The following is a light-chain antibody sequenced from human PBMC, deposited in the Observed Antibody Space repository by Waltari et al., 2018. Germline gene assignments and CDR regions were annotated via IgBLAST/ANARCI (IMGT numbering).Light chain of an antibody. J-gene: IGKJ1*01. CDR3: QMYVRLPVT. CDR1: ESVSKD. V-gene: IGKV3-20*01. CDR2: AAS. Sequence: EIVLTQSPRTLSLSPGERATLSCRASESVSKDLAWYQQRPGQAPRLLIYAASNRATGIPDRFSGSGSGTDFSLTISRLEPEDFAVYYCQMYVRLPVTFGQGTKVEIK.